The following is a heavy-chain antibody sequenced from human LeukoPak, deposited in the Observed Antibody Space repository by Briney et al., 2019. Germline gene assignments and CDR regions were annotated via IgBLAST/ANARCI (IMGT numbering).Heavy chain of an antibody. D-gene: IGHD2-2*01. CDR1: GYTFTSYD. CDR3: ARLGFVVVPAAMTYYYYYYMDV. Sequence: ASVKVSCKASGYTFTSYDINWVRQATGQGLEWMGWMNPNSGNTGYAQKFQGRVTITRNTSISTAYMELSSLRSEDTAVYYCARLGFVVVPAAMTYYYYYYMDVWGKGTTVTVSS. CDR2: MNPNSGNT. J-gene: IGHJ6*03. V-gene: IGHV1-8*03.